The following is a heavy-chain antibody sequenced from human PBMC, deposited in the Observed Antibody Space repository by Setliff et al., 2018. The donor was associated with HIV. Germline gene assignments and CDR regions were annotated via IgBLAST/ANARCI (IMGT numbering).Heavy chain of an antibody. CDR1: GGAFNGYY. J-gene: IGHJ4*02. Sequence: SETLSLTCAVYGGAFNGYYWTWIRQSPGRGLEWIGEINHKGVTNYSPSLMRRATISAETSKNQFSPRLSSVTAADTALYFCARAQIAAPRPFDYWGQGTLVTVSS. CDR2: INHKGVT. D-gene: IGHD2-21*01. V-gene: IGHV4-34*01. CDR3: ARAQIAAPRPFDY.